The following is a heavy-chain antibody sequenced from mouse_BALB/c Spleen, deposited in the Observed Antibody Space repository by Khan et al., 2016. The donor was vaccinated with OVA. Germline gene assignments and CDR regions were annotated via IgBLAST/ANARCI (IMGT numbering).Heavy chain of an antibody. Sequence: EVELVESGGDLVKPGGSLKLSCAASGFTFSSYSMSWVRQTPDKRLEWVASISSGGDYTYYTDSVKGRFTISRDNAKNTLYLQMSDLKSEDTAMYYCADHFTRSFAYWGQGTLVTVSA. CDR1: GFTFSSYS. D-gene: IGHD1-1*01. CDR2: ISSGGDYT. V-gene: IGHV5-6*01. J-gene: IGHJ3*01. CDR3: ADHFTRSFAY.